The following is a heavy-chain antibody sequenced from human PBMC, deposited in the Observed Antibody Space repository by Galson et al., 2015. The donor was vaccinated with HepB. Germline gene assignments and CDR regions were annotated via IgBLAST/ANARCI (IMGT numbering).Heavy chain of an antibody. CDR3: ARDPWQDIQGYGMDV. D-gene: IGHD2-15*01. CDR1: GFTFSSYS. CDR2: ISSSSSYI. V-gene: IGHV3-21*01. J-gene: IGHJ6*02. Sequence: SLRLSCAASGFTFSSYSMNWVRQAPGKGLEWVSSISSSSSYIYYADSVKGRFTISRDNAKNSLYLQMNSLRAEDTAVYYCARDPWQDIQGYGMDVWGQGTAVTVSS.